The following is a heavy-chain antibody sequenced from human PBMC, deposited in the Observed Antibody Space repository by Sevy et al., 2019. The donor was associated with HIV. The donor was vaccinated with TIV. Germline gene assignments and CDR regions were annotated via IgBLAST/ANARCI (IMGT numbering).Heavy chain of an antibody. CDR3: ARGRPGYYDSSGSGGYYFDY. CDR2: INHSGST. D-gene: IGHD3-22*01. J-gene: IGHJ4*02. Sequence: SETLSLTCAVYGGSFSGYYWSWIRQPPGKGLEWIGEINHSGSTNYNPSLKSRVTISVDTSKNQFSLKLSSVTAADTAVYYCARGRPGYYDSSGSGGYYFDYWGQGTLVTVSS. V-gene: IGHV4-34*01. CDR1: GGSFSGYY.